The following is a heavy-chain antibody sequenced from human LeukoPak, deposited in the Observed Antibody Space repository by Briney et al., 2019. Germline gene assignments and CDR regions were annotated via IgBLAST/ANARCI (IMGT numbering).Heavy chain of an antibody. CDR2: ISWNSGSR. Sequence: LPGGSLRLSCAASGFTFDDYAMHWVRQAPGKGLEWVSGISWNSGSRVYADSVKGRFTISRDNAKDSLYLQMDSLRPEDMALYYCATDVSLGFCSGGSCSAHFDSWGQGTLVTVSS. CDR1: GFTFDDYA. J-gene: IGHJ4*02. CDR3: ATDVSLGFCSGGSCSAHFDS. D-gene: IGHD2-15*01. V-gene: IGHV3-9*03.